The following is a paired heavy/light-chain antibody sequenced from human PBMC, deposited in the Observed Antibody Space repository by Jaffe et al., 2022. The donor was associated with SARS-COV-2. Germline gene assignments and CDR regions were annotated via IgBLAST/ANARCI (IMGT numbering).Light chain of an antibody. CDR3: QQYYNPPDT. V-gene: IGKV4-1*01. CDR1: QSVLYSSNNKNY. Sequence: DIVMTQSPDSLAVSLGERATINCKSSQSVLYSSNNKNYLAWYQQKPGQPPKLLIYWASTRESGVPDRFSGSGSGTDFTLTISSLQAEDVAVYYCQQYYNPPDTFGQGTKLEIK. J-gene: IGKJ2*01. CDR2: WAS.
Heavy chain of an antibody. CDR1: GFTFSTYW. Sequence: EVQLVESGGGLVQPGGSLRLSCAASGFTFSTYWMHWVRQVPGKGLVWVSRINSDGSSTNYADSVKGRFTISRDNARNTLFLQLNSLRAEDTAVYYCARPIGSTYYDILSIWGQGTMVTVSS. V-gene: IGHV3-74*01. CDR3: ARPIGSTYYDILSI. CDR2: INSDGSST. D-gene: IGHD3-9*01. J-gene: IGHJ3*02.